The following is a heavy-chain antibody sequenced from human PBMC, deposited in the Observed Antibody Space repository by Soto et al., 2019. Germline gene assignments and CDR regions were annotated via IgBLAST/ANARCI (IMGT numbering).Heavy chain of an antibody. D-gene: IGHD3-22*01. CDR3: ARERGYYYDSSGYADAFDI. CDR1: GGTFSSYA. Sequence: QVQLVQSGAEVKKPGSSVKVSCKASGGTFSSYAISWVRQAPGQGLEWMGGIIPIFGTANYAQKFQGRVTITADESTSTAYMELGSLRSEDTAVYYCARERGYYYDSSGYADAFDIWGQGTMVTVSS. CDR2: IIPIFGTA. J-gene: IGHJ3*02. V-gene: IGHV1-69*12.